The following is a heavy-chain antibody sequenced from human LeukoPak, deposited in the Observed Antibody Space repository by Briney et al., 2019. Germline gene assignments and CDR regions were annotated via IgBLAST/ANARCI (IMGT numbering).Heavy chain of an antibody. Sequence: PGGSLRLSCAASGFTFDDYAMHWVRQAPGKGLEWVSGISWNSGSIGYADSVKGRFTISRDNSKNTLYLQMNSLRAEDTAVYYCAKEGYCSGGSCYSPYYFDYWGQGTLVTVSS. D-gene: IGHD2-15*01. CDR1: GFTFDDYA. CDR3: AKEGYCSGGSCYSPYYFDY. V-gene: IGHV3-9*01. J-gene: IGHJ4*02. CDR2: ISWNSGSI.